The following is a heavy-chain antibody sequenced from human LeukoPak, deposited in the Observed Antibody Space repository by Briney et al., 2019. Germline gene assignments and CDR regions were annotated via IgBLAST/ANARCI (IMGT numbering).Heavy chain of an antibody. D-gene: IGHD6-19*01. V-gene: IGHV3-30*01. Sequence: GGSLRLSCAASGFTFSSYAIHWVRQAPGKGLEWVAVISYDGSNKYYADSVKGRFTISRDNSKNPLYLQMNSLRAEDTAVYYCARDRSSGWYIGCFDYRGLGTLVTVSS. CDR1: GFTFSSYA. J-gene: IGHJ4*02. CDR2: ISYDGSNK. CDR3: ARDRSSGWYIGCFDY.